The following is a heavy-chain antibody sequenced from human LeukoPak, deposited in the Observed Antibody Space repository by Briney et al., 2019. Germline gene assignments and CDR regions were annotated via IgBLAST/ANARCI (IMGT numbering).Heavy chain of an antibody. CDR1: GFTFSSYS. D-gene: IGHD5-12*01. V-gene: IGHV3-21*01. CDR3: AKGGVYSGYDLSFEY. Sequence: PGGSLRLSCAASGFTFSSYSMNWVRQAPGKGLEWVSSISSSGSYIYYADSVKGRFTISRDNAKNSLYLQMNSLRAEDTAVYYCAKGGVYSGYDLSFEYWGQGALVTVSS. CDR2: ISSSGSYI. J-gene: IGHJ4*02.